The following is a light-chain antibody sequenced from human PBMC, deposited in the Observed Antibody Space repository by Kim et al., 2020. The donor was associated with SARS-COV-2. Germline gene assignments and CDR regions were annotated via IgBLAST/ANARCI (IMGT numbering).Light chain of an antibody. CDR3: STWDDSVSGRV. J-gene: IGLJ7*01. V-gene: IGLV1-47*02. Sequence: QSMLTQPPSASGTPGQRVTISCSGSSSNIGSQLMFWYQHLPGTAPKLLIYNTNQRPSGVPGRFSGSKSGTSASLAISGLRSEDEGDYYCSTWDDSVSGRVLGGGTQLTVL. CDR1: SSNIGSQL. CDR2: NTN.